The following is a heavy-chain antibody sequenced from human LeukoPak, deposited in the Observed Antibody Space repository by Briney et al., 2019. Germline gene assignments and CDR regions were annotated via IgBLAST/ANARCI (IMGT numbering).Heavy chain of an antibody. J-gene: IGHJ4*02. Sequence: SQTLSLTCTVSGGSISSGSYYWSWIRQPAGKGLEWIGRIYTSGSTNYNPSLMSRVTISVDTSKNQFSLKLSSVTAADTAVYYCAREFDSWGQGTLVTVSS. V-gene: IGHV4-61*02. CDR3: AREFDS. CDR1: GGSISSGSYY. CDR2: IYTSGST.